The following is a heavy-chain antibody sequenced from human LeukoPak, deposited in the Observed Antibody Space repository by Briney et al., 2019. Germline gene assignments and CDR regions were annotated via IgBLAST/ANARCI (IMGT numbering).Heavy chain of an antibody. D-gene: IGHD5-18*01. CDR2: INHSGST. CDR3: ARGGSTWIQLYDWFDP. CDR1: GGSFSGYY. J-gene: IGHJ5*02. V-gene: IGHV4-34*01. Sequence: SETLSLTCAVYGGSFSGYYWSWIRQPPGKGLEWIGEINHSGSTNYNPSLKSRVTISVDTSKNQFSLKLSSVTAVDTAVYYCARGGSTWIQLYDWFDPWGQGTLVTVSS.